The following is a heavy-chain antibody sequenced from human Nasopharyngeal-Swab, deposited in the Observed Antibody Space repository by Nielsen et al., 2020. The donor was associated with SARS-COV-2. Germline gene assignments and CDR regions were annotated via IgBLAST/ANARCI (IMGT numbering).Heavy chain of an antibody. V-gene: IGHV3-23*01. CDR1: GFTFSSYA. Sequence: GESPKTPCAASGFTFSSYAMSWVRQAPGKGLEWVLAISGSGGSTYYADSVKGRFTISRDNSKNTLYLQMTSLRAEDTAVYYCAKLFGMDVWGQGTTVTVSS. CDR3: AKLFGMDV. CDR2: ISGSGGST. J-gene: IGHJ6*02.